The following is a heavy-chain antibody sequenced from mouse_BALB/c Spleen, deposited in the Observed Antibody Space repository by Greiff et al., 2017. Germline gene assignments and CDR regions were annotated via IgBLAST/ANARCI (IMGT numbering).Heavy chain of an antibody. Sequence: DVKLVESGGGLVQPGGSLKLSCAASGFTFSSYTMSWVRQTPEKRLEWVAYISNGGGSTYYPDTVKGRFPISRDNAKNTLYLQMSSLKSEDTAMSYCARRGYYGFYYFDGWGAGTTVTVSS. D-gene: IGHD1-1*01. CDR1: GFTFSSYT. V-gene: IGHV5-12-2*01. CDR2: ISNGGGST. CDR3: ARRGYYGFYYFDG. J-gene: IGHJ1*01.